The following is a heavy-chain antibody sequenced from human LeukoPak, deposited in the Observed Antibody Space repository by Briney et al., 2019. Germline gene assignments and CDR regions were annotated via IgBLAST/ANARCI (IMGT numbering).Heavy chain of an antibody. J-gene: IGHJ4*02. D-gene: IGHD2-8*01. Sequence: PGGSLRLSCAASGFTVSSNYMSWVRQAPGEGLEWVSVIYSGGSTYYADSVKGRFTISRDNSKNTLYLQMNSLRAEDTAVYYCARGTKMVYAIFDYWGQGTLVTVSS. CDR1: GFTVSSNY. CDR3: ARGTKMVYAIFDY. V-gene: IGHV3-66*01. CDR2: IYSGGST.